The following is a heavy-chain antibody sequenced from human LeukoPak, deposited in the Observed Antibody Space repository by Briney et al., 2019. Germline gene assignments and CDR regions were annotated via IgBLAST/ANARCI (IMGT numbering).Heavy chain of an antibody. CDR3: AREVAIVVVPAATFQDY. D-gene: IGHD2-2*01. J-gene: IGHJ4*02. V-gene: IGHV1-2*02. CDR1: GYTFTGYY. Sequence: ALVKVSCKASGYTFTGYYMHWVRQAPGQGLEWMGWINPNSGGTNYAQKFQGRVTMTRDTSISTAYMELSRLRSDDTAVYYCAREVAIVVVPAATFQDYWGQGTLVTVSS. CDR2: INPNSGGT.